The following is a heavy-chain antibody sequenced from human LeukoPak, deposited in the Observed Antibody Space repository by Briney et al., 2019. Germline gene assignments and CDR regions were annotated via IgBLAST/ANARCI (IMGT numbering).Heavy chain of an antibody. J-gene: IGHJ4*02. Sequence: GRSLRLSCEVSGFTMSDYYMMWVRQAPGKGLEWISCISGTGSTIYYADSMKGRFTISRDIGKKSVYLQMTALRADDTAVYYCSRGSYDLWSGFSYWGQGTLVTVSS. V-gene: IGHV3-69-1*02. CDR1: GFTMSDYY. CDR3: SRGSYDLWSGFSY. CDR2: ISGTGSTI. D-gene: IGHD3-3*01.